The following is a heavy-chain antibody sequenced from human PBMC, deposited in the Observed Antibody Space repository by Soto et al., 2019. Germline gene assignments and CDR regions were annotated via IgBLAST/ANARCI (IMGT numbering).Heavy chain of an antibody. CDR3: AKDPMPYSASYPGG. CDR2: LSHDGSNK. J-gene: IGHJ4*02. V-gene: IGHV3-30*18. D-gene: IGHD1-26*01. CDR1: GFTFSSYS. Sequence: VQLVESGGGLVKPGGSLRHSCAASGFTFSSYSMNWVRQAPGKGLEWVTLLSHDGSNKYYADSVKGRFTISRDNSKNTLYLQMNSLRAEDTALYYCAKDPMPYSASYPGGWGQGTLVTVSS.